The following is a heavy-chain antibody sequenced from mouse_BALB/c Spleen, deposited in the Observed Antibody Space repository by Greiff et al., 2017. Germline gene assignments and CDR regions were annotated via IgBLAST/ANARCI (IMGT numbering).Heavy chain of an antibody. Sequence: EVQLVESGGDLVKPGGSLKLSCAASGFTFSDYYMYWVRQTPEKRLEWVATISDGGSYTYYPDSVKGRFTISRDNAKNNLYLQMSSLKSEDTAMYYCARGDYFDYWGQGTTLTVSS. CDR3: ARGDYFDY. V-gene: IGHV5-4*02. CDR2: ISDGGSYT. CDR1: GFTFSDYY. J-gene: IGHJ2*01.